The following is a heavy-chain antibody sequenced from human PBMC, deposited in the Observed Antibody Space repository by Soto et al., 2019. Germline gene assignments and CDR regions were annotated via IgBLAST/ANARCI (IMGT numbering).Heavy chain of an antibody. D-gene: IGHD3-22*01. CDR3: ARYAREYYDSNGDYLDY. Sequence: GGSLRLSCAASGFTFSSYGMHWVRQAPGKGLEWVAVISYDGSNKYYADFVKGRFTISRDNSKNTLYLQMNSLRAEDTAVYYFARYAREYYDSNGDYLDYWSQGTLVTVSS. J-gene: IGHJ4*02. CDR1: GFTFSSYG. V-gene: IGHV3-30*03. CDR2: ISYDGSNK.